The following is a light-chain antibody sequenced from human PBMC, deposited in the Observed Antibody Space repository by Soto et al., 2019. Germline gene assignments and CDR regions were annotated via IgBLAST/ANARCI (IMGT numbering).Light chain of an antibody. V-gene: IGLV2-14*01. J-gene: IGLJ1*01. CDR3: SSYTTTNTYV. CDR2: EVS. Sequence: QSVLTQPASVSGSPGQSITISCTGTSSDVGGYSYVSWSQQHPGKAPKLMIYEVSNRSSGVSNRFSGYKSGNTASLTISGLQAEDEADYYCSSYTTTNTYVFGTGTKLTVL. CDR1: SSDVGGYSY.